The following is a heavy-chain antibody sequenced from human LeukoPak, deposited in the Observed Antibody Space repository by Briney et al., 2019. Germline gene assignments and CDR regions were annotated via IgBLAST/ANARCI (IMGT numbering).Heavy chain of an antibody. Sequence: PGGSLRLSCAASGFTVNSNYMSWVRQAPGKGLEWVSLIYSGGGTYYADSVKGRFTISRDNSKNTLYLQMNSLRAEDTAIYYCARDREDLPIPGYWGQGTLVTVSS. CDR2: IYSGGGT. CDR1: GFTVNSNY. D-gene: IGHD3-10*01. J-gene: IGHJ4*02. CDR3: ARDREDLPIPGY. V-gene: IGHV3-66*01.